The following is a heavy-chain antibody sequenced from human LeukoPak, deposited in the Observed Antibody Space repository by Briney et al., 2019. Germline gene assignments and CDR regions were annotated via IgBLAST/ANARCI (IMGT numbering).Heavy chain of an antibody. CDR3: ARGRTYYYDSSPFDP. CDR2: INPNSGGT. V-gene: IGHV1-2*02. CDR1: GYTFTGYY. J-gene: IGHJ5*02. Sequence: ASVKVSCKASGYTFTGYYMHWVRQAPGQGLEWMGWINPNSGGTNYAQKFQGRVTMTRDTSTSTAYMELSRLRSDDTAVYYCARGRTYYYDSSPFDPWGQGTLVTVSS. D-gene: IGHD3-22*01.